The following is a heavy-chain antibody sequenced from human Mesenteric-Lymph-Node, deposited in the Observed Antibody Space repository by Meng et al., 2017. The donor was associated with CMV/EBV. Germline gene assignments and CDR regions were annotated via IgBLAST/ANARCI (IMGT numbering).Heavy chain of an antibody. CDR3: ARAADAYYYYGMDV. J-gene: IGHJ6*02. D-gene: IGHD6-25*01. CDR1: GFTFSSYE. V-gene: IGHV3-20*01. CDR2: INWNGGST. Sequence: GGSLRLFCAASGFTFSSYEMNWVRQAPGKGLEWVSGINWNGGSTGYADSVKGRFTISRDNAKKSLYLQMNSLRAEDTALYHCARAADAYYYYGMDVWGQGTTVTVSS.